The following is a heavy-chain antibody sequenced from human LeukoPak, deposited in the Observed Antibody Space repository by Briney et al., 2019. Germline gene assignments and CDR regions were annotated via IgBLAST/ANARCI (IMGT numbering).Heavy chain of an antibody. J-gene: IGHJ4*02. D-gene: IGHD3-22*01. V-gene: IGHV3-49*04. CDR2: IRSKAYGGTT. CDR3: LYYYDSSGYYLPDH. Sequence: PGRSLRLSCTASGLTFGEYAMSWVRQAPGKGLEWVGVIRSKAYGGTTEYAASVKGRFTISREDSKSIAYLQMNSLKSEDTAVYHCLYYYDSSGYYLPDHWGQGTLVTVSS. CDR1: GLTFGEYA.